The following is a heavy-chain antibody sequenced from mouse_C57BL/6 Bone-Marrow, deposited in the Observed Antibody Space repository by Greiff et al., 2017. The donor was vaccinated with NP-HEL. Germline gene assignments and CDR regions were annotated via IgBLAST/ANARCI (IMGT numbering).Heavy chain of an antibody. CDR1: GYTFTGYW. J-gene: IGHJ1*03. CDR3: ARGEAYYYGSSYWYFDV. V-gene: IGHV1-9*01. CDR2: ILPGSGST. D-gene: IGHD1-1*01. Sequence: QVQLQQSGAELMKPGASVKLSCKATGYTFTGYWIEWVKQRPGHGLEWIGEILPGSGSTNYKEKFKGKATFTADTSSNTAYMQLSSLTTEDSAIYYCARGEAYYYGSSYWYFDVWGTGTTVTVSS.